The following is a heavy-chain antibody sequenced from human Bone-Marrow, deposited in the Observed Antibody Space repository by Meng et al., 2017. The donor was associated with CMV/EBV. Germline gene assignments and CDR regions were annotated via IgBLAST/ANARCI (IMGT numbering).Heavy chain of an antibody. J-gene: IGHJ4*02. CDR1: GFSFSDYY. V-gene: IGHV3-11*04. CDR2: ISHTGTTI. Sequence: GESLKISCAASGFSFSDYYMNWIRQAPGKEPEWVSSISHTGTTIFYADSVKGRFTVSRDNARTSLYLEMNSLRAEDTAVYYCSTSRVFDDWGQGTLVTVSS. CDR3: STSRVFDD.